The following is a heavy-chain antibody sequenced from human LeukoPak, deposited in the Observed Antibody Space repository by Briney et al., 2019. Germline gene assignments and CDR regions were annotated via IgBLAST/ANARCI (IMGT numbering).Heavy chain of an antibody. V-gene: IGHV3-53*01. CDR1: GSIVSNNY. CDR2: LHSGGST. D-gene: IGHD1-26*01. J-gene: IGHJ1*01. Sequence: PGGSLRLSCAASGSIVSNNYMSWVRQAPGKGLEWVSVLHSGGSTYYADSVKGRFTISRDNSKNTVYPQMNRLRAEDTAVYYCAREASGSYFHHWGQGTLVTASS. CDR3: AREASGSYFHH.